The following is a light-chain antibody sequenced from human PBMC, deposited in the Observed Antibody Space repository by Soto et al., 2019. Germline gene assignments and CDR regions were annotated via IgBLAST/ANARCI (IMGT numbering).Light chain of an antibody. CDR1: QSISSF. V-gene: IGKV1-17*01. CDR2: AAS. CDR3: LQNNSYPVT. Sequence: DVQMTQSPSSLSASVGDRVTITCRASQSISSFLNWYQQRPGTAPKLLIYAASSLQSGVPPRFRGSGSKTEFTLTISSLQPEDFATYYCLQNNSYPVTFGQGTKVEIK. J-gene: IGKJ1*01.